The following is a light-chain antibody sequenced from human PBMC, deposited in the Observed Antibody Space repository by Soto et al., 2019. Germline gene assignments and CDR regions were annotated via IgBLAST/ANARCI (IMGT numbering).Light chain of an antibody. CDR2: TAS. CDR3: QHFGTSPYT. CDR1: QSVHNNY. V-gene: IGKV3-20*01. Sequence: EIVLTQSPGTLSLSPGERATLSCRASQSVHNNYLAWYQQKPGQAPRLLIYTASNRATGIPDRFSGGGSGTDFTLTISGLEPEDFAVYYCQHFGTSPYTFGQGTNLEIK. J-gene: IGKJ2*01.